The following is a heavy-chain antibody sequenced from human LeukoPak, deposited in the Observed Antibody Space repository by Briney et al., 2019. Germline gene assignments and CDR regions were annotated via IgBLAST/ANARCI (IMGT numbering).Heavy chain of an antibody. J-gene: IGHJ4*02. CDR3: ARGSGIASYYFDY. CDR1: GFTFSSYW. Sequence: PGGSLRLSCAASGFTFSSYWMSWVRQAPGKGLEWVANIKQDGSEKYYVDSVKGRFTISRDNAKNSLYLQLNSLRAEDTAVYYCARGSGIASYYFDYWGQGTLVTVPS. D-gene: IGHD6-13*01. CDR2: IKQDGSEK. V-gene: IGHV3-7*01.